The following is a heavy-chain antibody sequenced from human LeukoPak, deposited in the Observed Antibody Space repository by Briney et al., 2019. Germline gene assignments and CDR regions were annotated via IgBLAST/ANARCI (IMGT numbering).Heavy chain of an antibody. D-gene: IGHD6-6*01. J-gene: IGHJ4*02. Sequence: QSGGSLSLSFAASGFTFSSYAMSWVRQAPGKGLEWVSAISGSGGSTYYADSVKGRFTISRDNSKNTLYLQMNSLRAEDTAVYYCARLIAARPSGFDYWGQGTLVTVSS. CDR2: ISGSGGST. CDR3: ARLIAARPSGFDY. CDR1: GFTFSSYA. V-gene: IGHV3-23*01.